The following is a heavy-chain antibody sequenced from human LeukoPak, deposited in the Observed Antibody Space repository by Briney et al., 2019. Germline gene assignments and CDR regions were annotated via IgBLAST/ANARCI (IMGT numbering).Heavy chain of an antibody. Sequence: PGGSLRLSCAASGFTFSSYSMNWVRQAPGKGLEWVSYISSSGSTIYYADSVKGRFTISRDNAKNSLYLQMNSLRAEDTAVYYCARESGTYYDSSGSDYWGQGTLVTVSS. CDR1: GFTFSSYS. CDR3: ARESGTYYDSSGSDY. V-gene: IGHV3-48*04. CDR2: ISSSGSTI. D-gene: IGHD3-22*01. J-gene: IGHJ4*02.